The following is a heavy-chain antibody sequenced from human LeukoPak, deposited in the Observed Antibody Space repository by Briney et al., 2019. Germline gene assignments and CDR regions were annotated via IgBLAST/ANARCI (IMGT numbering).Heavy chain of an antibody. V-gene: IGHV4-39*02. CDR3: ARDFYDSSGQRSWYYFDY. CDR1: GGSISSTSYY. CDR2: IYYSGST. D-gene: IGHD3-22*01. Sequence: PSETLSLTCTVSGGSISSTSYYWGWIRQPPGKGLEWIGNIYYSGSTYYNPSLKSRVTISIDTSKNQFSLKLSSVTAADTAVYYCARDFYDSSGQRSWYYFDYWGQGTLVTVSS. J-gene: IGHJ4*02.